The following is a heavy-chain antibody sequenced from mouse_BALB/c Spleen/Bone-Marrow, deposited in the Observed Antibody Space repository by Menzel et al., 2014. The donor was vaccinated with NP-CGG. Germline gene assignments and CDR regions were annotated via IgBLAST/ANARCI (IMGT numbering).Heavy chain of an antibody. CDR3: VRSGSSSGYFDY. V-gene: IGHV5-17*02. CDR2: ISSGSSTI. Sequence: EVKLMESGGGLVQPGGSRKLFCAASGFTFSSFGMHWVRQAPEKGLEWVAYISSGSSTIYYGDTVMGRSTISRGNPKNTLFLQMTSLRSEDTATYYCVRSGSSSGYFDYWGQGTTLTVSS. D-gene: IGHD1-1*01. CDR1: GFTFSSFG. J-gene: IGHJ2*01.